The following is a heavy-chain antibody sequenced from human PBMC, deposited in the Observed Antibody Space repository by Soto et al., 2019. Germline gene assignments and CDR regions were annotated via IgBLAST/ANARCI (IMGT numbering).Heavy chain of an antibody. CDR2: IYPGDSDA. CDR1: GYSFTSYW. Sequence: EVQLVQSGAEVKKPGESLKISCKGSGYSFTSYWIGWVRQMPGKGLEWMGIIYPGDSDARYSPSFQGQVTISADKSISTAYLQWSSLKASDTAMYYCARPREAGKYYYGVDVWGLGTTVTVSS. D-gene: IGHD6-19*01. V-gene: IGHV5-51*01. CDR3: ARPREAGKYYYGVDV. J-gene: IGHJ6*02.